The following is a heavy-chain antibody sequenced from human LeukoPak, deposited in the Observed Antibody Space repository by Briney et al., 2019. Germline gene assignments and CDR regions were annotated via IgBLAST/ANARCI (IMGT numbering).Heavy chain of an antibody. J-gene: IGHJ6*04. Sequence: SETLSLTCTVSGGSISSGGYYWSWIRQHPGKGLEWIGYIYYSGSTYYNPSLKSRVTISVDTSKNQFSLKLSSVTAADTAVYYCARQSYYDREGLDVWGKGTTVTVSS. CDR2: IYYSGST. V-gene: IGHV4-31*03. CDR1: GGSISSGGYY. CDR3: ARQSYYDREGLDV. D-gene: IGHD3-10*02.